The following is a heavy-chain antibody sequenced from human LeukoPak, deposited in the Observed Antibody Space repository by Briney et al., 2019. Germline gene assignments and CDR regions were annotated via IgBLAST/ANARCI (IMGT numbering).Heavy chain of an antibody. V-gene: IGHV3-53*01. D-gene: IGHD2-21*02. CDR1: GFTVSSNY. CDR3: AREGRGGDRYYYYYMDV. J-gene: IGHJ6*03. Sequence: PGGSLRLSCAASGFTVSSNYMSWVRQAPGKGLEWVSVIYSGGSTYYADSVKGRFTISRDNSKNTLHLQMNSLRAEDTAVYYCAREGRGGDRYYYYYMDVWGKGTTVTVSS. CDR2: IYSGGST.